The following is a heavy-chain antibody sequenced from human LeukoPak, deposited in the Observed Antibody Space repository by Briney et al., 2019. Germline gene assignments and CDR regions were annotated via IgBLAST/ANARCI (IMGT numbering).Heavy chain of an antibody. CDR1: GFSFSSYW. D-gene: IGHD3-22*01. J-gene: IGHJ6*02. CDR3: GRSHYYDSSGNFYYYYAMDV. V-gene: IGHV3-74*01. Sequence: GGSLRLSCAASGFSFSSYWMHWVRQVPGKGLVWVSRINSDGTSVRYADSVKGRFTISRDNAKNTLYLQMNSLRAEDTGVYYCGRSHYYDSSGNFYYYYAMDVWGQGTTVTVSS. CDR2: INSDGTSV.